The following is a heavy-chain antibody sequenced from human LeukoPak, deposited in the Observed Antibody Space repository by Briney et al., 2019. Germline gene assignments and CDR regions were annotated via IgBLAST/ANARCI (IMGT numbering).Heavy chain of an antibody. D-gene: IGHD6-6*01. CDR2: IYSGGST. CDR3: ARVEYSSSSMDY. Sequence: GGSLRLSCAASGFTVSSNYMSWVRQAPGKGLEWVSVIYSGGSTYYADSVKGRFTISRDNSKNTLYLQMNSLRAEDTAVYYCARVEYSSSSMDYWGQGTLVTVSS. CDR1: GFTVSSNY. V-gene: IGHV3-53*01. J-gene: IGHJ4*02.